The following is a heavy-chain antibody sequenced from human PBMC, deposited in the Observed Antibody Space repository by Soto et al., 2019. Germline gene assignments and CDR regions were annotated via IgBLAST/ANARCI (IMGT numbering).Heavy chain of an antibody. Sequence: QVQLVESGGGVVQPGRSLRLSCAASGFTFSSNAMHWVRQAPGKGLEWVAVISYDGSNKYYADSVKGRFTISRDNSKNTLYLLMNSVRAEDTAVYYCARESMVEYFQHWGQGTLVTVSS. CDR2: ISYDGSNK. V-gene: IGHV3-30-3*01. J-gene: IGHJ1*01. D-gene: IGHD2-21*01. CDR1: GFTFSSNA. CDR3: ARESMVEYFQH.